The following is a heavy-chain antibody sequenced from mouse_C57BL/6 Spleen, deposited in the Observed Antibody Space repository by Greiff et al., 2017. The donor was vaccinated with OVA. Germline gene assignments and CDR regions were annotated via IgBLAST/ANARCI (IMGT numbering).Heavy chain of an antibody. V-gene: IGHV1-74*01. Sequence: QVQLKQPGAELVKPGASVKVSCKASGYTFTSYWMHWVKQRPGQGLEWIGRIHPSDSDTNYNQKFKGKATLTVDKSSSTAYMQLSSLPSEDLPVYYCAIYRAGAVFDFWGRGTTLTVSS. CDR2: IHPSDSDT. D-gene: IGHD3-1*01. CDR3: AIYRAGAVFDF. CDR1: GYTFTSYW. J-gene: IGHJ2*01.